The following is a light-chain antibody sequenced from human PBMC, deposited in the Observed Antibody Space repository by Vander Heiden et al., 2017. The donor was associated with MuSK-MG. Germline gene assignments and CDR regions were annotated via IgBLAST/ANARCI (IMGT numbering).Light chain of an antibody. CDR2: EVK. CDR3: TPNRSSSSYV. CDR1: SRDVGGYIY. J-gene: IGLJ1*01. Sequence: QSALTQPASVSGSPGQSITISCTGTSRDVGGYIYVSWYQQYPAKATNLIIYEVKKRPAGAANRFSGSKSGNTASLTISGHQEEDEADYYCTPNRSSSSYVFGTGTKLTVL. V-gene: IGLV2-14*03.